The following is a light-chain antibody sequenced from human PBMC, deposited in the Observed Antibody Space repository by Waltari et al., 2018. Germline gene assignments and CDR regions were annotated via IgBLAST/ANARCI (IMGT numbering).Light chain of an antibody. V-gene: IGLV8-61*01. Sequence: QTVVTQEPSLSVSPGGTATLTCALSSGSFSSTSYVSWYQQSPGQTPRTLVYKTTTRSNGVPDRFSGSILGSEAALTITGAQADDESNYYCLVYMGSGIWVFGGGTKLTV. J-gene: IGLJ3*02. CDR3: LVYMGSGIWV. CDR1: SGSFSSTSY. CDR2: KTT.